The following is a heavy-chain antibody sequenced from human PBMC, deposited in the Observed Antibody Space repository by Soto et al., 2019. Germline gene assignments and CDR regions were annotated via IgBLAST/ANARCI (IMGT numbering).Heavy chain of an antibody. Sequence: ASVTVSCTSSGYTITNYYMHCVRPAPGQGLEWMGIIYPSGGSTRNAQKFQGRVTMTRDTSTSTVYMELSSLRSEDTAVYYCARDFSGPMDYWGRGTLVNVSA. CDR3: ARDFSGPMDY. CDR1: GYTITNYY. D-gene: IGHD3-10*01. J-gene: IGHJ4*02. CDR2: IYPSGGST. V-gene: IGHV1-46*01.